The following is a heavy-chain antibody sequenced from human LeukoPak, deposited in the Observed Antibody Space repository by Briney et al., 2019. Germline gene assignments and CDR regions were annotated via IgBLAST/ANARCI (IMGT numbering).Heavy chain of an antibody. J-gene: IGHJ6*03. CDR2: INRSGST. CDR1: GGSFSGYY. D-gene: IGHD5-18*01. Sequence: PSETLSLTCAVYGGSFSGYYWSWIRQPPGKGLEWIGEINRSGSTNYNPSLKSRVTISVDTSKNQFSLKLSSVTAADTAVYYCARGGYSYGYPYYYYMDVWGKGTTVTVSS. CDR3: ARGGYSYGYPYYYYMDV. V-gene: IGHV4-34*01.